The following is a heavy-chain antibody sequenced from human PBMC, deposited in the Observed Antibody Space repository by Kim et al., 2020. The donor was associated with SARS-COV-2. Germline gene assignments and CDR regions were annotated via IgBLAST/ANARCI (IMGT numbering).Heavy chain of an antibody. CDR3: ARGEHNYQFDS. Sequence: ASVKVSCVLSGYTSNNHAIHWVRQAPGQRLEWMGWMTASTGNTQYSQKFHGRVTFTRDTSAPTAYMELSSLRSEDTALYYCARGEHNYQFDSWGQGTLVTVSS. CDR1: GYTSNNHA. V-gene: IGHV1-3*01. D-gene: IGHD1-20*01. CDR2: MTASTGNT. J-gene: IGHJ4*02.